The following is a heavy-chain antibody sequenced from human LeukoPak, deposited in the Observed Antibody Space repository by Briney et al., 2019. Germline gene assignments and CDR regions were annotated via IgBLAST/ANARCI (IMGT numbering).Heavy chain of an antibody. V-gene: IGHV4-59*01. Sequence: SETLSLTCTVSGGSISSYYWSWIRQPPGKGLEWIGYIYYSGSTNYNSSLKSRVTISVDTSKNQFSLKLSSVTAADTAVYYCARSAPYCSGGSCYHYWGQGTLVTVSS. D-gene: IGHD2-15*01. J-gene: IGHJ4*02. CDR1: GGSISSYY. CDR3: ARSAPYCSGGSCYHY. CDR2: IYYSGST.